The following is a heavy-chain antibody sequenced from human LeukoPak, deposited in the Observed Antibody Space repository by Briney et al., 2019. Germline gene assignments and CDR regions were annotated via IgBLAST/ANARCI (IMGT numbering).Heavy chain of an antibody. D-gene: IGHD6-13*01. Sequence: SETLSLTCTVPGGSISSYYCSWIRQPAGKGLEWIGRIHTSGSTNYNPSLKSRVTMSVDTSKNQFSLKLSSVTAADTAVYYCARGDSSSAFFDYWGQGTLVTVSS. CDR2: IHTSGST. J-gene: IGHJ4*02. CDR1: GGSISSYY. V-gene: IGHV4-4*07. CDR3: ARGDSSSAFFDY.